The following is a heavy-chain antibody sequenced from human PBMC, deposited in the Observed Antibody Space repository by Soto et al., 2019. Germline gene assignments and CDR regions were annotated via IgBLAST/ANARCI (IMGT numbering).Heavy chain of an antibody. CDR3: GRDAGRRFDY. CDR1: GFTFSSYW. CDR2: MNRDGSEK. J-gene: IGHJ4*02. V-gene: IGHV3-7*01. D-gene: IGHD6-13*01. Sequence: EVQLVESGGGLVQPGGSLRLSCAASGFTFSSYWMTWARQAPGKGLEWVASMNRDGSEKRYVDSVEGRFTISRDNAKNSLFLQMNSLSPDDTAVYYCGRDAGRRFDYWGQGSLVTLSS.